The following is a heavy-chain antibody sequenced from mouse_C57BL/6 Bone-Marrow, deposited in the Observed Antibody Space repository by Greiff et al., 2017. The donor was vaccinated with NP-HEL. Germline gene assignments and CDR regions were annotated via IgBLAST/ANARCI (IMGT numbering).Heavy chain of an antibody. CDR2: ISSGGSYT. J-gene: IGHJ2*01. D-gene: IGHD1-1*01. CDR1: GFTFSSYG. Sequence: EVHLVESGGDLVKPGGSLKLSCAASGFTFSSYGMSWVRPTPDKRLEWVATISSGGSYTYYPDSVKGRFTISRDNAKNTLYLQMSSLKSEDTAMYYCARPRFGGSREVYFDYWGQGTTLTVSS. V-gene: IGHV5-6*01. CDR3: ARPRFGGSREVYFDY.